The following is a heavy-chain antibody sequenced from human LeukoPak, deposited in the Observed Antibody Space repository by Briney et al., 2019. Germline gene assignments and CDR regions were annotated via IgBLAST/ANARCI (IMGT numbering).Heavy chain of an antibody. V-gene: IGHV1-24*01. CDR1: GYTLTELS. J-gene: IGHJ4*02. D-gene: IGHD3-3*01. CDR2: FDPEDGET. Sequence: ASVKVSCKVSGYTLTELSMHWVRQAPGKGLEWMGGFDPEDGETIYAQKFQGRVTMTEDTSTDTAYMELSSLRSEDTAVYYCASIRFLEWSFDYWGQGTLVTVSS. CDR3: ASIRFLEWSFDY.